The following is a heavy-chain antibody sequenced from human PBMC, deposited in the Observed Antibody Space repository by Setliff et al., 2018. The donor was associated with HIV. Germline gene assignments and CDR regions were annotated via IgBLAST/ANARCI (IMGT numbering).Heavy chain of an antibody. D-gene: IGHD3-22*01. CDR2: IYYCGST. CDR1: GGSISNYY. V-gene: IGHV4-59*01. Sequence: SETLSLTCTVSGGSISNYYWSWIRQPPGKGLEWIGDIYYCGSTNYNSSLKSRVTISVDTSKNQFSLKLRSWTAADTAVYYCARGLYDSSGYYRVFDYWGQGTLVTVSS. CDR3: ARGLYDSSGYYRVFDY. J-gene: IGHJ4*02.